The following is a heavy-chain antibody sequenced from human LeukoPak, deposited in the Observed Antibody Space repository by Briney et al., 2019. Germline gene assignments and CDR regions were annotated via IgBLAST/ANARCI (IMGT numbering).Heavy chain of an antibody. J-gene: IGHJ3*01. D-gene: IGHD3-22*01. Sequence: GGSLRLSCAASGIAFSNSIMHWVRQAPGKGLEWVSAMSFNGFSKYYADSLKGRLSTSRDDSKSTVYLQINSLRPEDTAVYYCAREGHTSGYCGTFDVWGQGTTVAVSS. CDR2: MSFNGFSK. CDR1: GIAFSNSI. CDR3: AREGHTSGYCGTFDV. V-gene: IGHV3-30*04.